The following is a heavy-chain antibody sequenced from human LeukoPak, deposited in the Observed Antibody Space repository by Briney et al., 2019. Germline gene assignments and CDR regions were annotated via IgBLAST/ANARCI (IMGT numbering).Heavy chain of an antibody. V-gene: IGHV3-74*01. CDR3: ARGRDVYNYSGHDSFDI. CDR1: GFSFISYA. Sequence: GGSLRLSCAMSGFSFISYAMTWVRQAPGKGLEWVSRINSDGSSTTYADSVKGRFTISRDNAKNTLHLQMNSLRAEDTAVYYCARGRDVYNYSGHDSFDIWGQGTMVTVSS. D-gene: IGHD5-24*01. J-gene: IGHJ3*02. CDR2: INSDGSST.